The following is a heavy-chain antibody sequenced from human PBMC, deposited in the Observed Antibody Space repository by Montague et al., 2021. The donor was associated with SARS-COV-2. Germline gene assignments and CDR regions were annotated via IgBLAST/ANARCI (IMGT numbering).Heavy chain of an antibody. CDR3: AGSLLEYYGMDV. J-gene: IGHJ6*02. CDR2: ISYDGSNK. Sequence: SLRLSCAASGFTFSSYGMHWVRQAPGKGLEWVAVISYDGSNKYYADSVKGRFTISRDNAKNKLYLQMNSLRAEDTAVYYCAGSLLEYYGMDVWGQGTTVTVSS. V-gene: IGHV3-30*03. CDR1: GFTFSSYG. D-gene: IGHD3-3*01.